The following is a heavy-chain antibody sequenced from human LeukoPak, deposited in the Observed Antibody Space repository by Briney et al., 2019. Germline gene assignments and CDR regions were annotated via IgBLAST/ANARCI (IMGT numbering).Heavy chain of an antibody. Sequence: SGTLSLSCTVSGVSISSYYWSWIRQPPGKGLEWIGFIYYSGSTTYNPSLKSRVTISVDTSKNQFSLKLSSVTAADTAVYYCARRGSSTSTDYWGQGALVIVSS. CDR3: ARRGSSTSTDY. J-gene: IGHJ4*02. D-gene: IGHD2-2*01. CDR2: IYYSGST. V-gene: IGHV4-59*08. CDR1: GVSISSYY.